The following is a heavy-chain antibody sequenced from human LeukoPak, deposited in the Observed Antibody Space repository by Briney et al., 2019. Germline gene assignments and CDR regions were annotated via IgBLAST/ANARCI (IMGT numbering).Heavy chain of an antibody. D-gene: IGHD3-22*01. Sequence: GGSLRLSCAASGFTFSNYWIHWVRQAPGKGLVWVSRIDNAGSITTYADSVKGQFTISRDNAENTLYLQMNSLRVEDTAVYYCVRSAFHAGSGNYYDYWGQGTLVTVSS. CDR2: IDNAGSIT. V-gene: IGHV3-74*03. J-gene: IGHJ4*02. CDR3: VRSAFHAGSGNYYDY. CDR1: GFTFSNYW.